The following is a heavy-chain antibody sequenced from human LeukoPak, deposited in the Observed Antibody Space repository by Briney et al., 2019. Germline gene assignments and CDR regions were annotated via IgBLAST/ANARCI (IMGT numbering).Heavy chain of an antibody. CDR1: GYPFTSYA. Sequence: ASVKVSCKASGYPFTSYAMHWVRQAPGQRPEWMGWINAGNGNTKYSQKFQGRVTITRDTSASTAYMELSSLGSEDTAVYYCARGADYGDYYFDYWGQGTLVTVSS. CDR3: ARGADYGDYYFDY. CDR2: INAGNGNT. D-gene: IGHD4-17*01. V-gene: IGHV1-3*01. J-gene: IGHJ4*02.